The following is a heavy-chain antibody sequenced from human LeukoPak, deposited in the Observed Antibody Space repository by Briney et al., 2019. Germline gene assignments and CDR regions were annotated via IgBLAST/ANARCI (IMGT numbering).Heavy chain of an antibody. Sequence: PSETLSLTCTVSGGPISSYYWNWIRQPPGKGLEWIGYIYDSGTTNYNPSLKSRVTMSVDSSRNHFSLKLTSVTAADTAVYYCARSVVVTATLRYHYGMDVWGQGTTVTVSS. CDR3: ARSVVVTATLRYHYGMDV. CDR1: GGPISSYY. J-gene: IGHJ6*02. V-gene: IGHV4-59*01. D-gene: IGHD2-21*02. CDR2: IYDSGTT.